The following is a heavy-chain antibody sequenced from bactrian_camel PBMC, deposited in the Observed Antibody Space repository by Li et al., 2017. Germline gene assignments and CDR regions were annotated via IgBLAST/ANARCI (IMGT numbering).Heavy chain of an antibody. J-gene: IGHJ4*01. V-gene: IGHV3S40*01. CDR1: GFTVSAYA. Sequence: VQLVESGGGLVQPGGSLRISCEASGFTVSAYAMSWVRQAPGKGLEWVSTINSAGGCTYYADSVKGRFAISRDNAKNTVYLQMNSLKPEDTARYYCALKGPPAYYSAGYFYWGRGTQVTVS. CDR2: INSAGGCT. CDR3: ALKGPPAYYSAGYFY. D-gene: IGHD2*01.